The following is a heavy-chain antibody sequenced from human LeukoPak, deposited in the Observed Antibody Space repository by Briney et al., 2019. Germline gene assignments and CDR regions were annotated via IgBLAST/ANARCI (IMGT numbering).Heavy chain of an antibody. CDR3: ATSSLTTVTLNWFDP. D-gene: IGHD4-17*01. V-gene: IGHV4-34*01. CDR2: IYYSGST. CDR1: GGSFSGYY. J-gene: IGHJ5*02. Sequence: SETLSLTCAVYGGSFSGYYWGWIRQPPGEGLEWIGSIYYSGSTYYNPSLKSRVTISVDTSKNQFSLKLSSVTAADTAVYYCATSSLTTVTLNWFDPWGQGTLVTVSS.